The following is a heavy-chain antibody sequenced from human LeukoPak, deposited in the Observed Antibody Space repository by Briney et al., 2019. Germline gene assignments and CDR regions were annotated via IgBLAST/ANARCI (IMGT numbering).Heavy chain of an antibody. V-gene: IGHV3-30*18. J-gene: IGHJ4*02. D-gene: IGHD3-22*01. CDR1: GFTFSSYW. CDR2: ISYDGSNK. CDR3: AKASGFYYYDSSGYSS. Sequence: GGSLRLSCAASGFTFSSYWMSWVRQAPGKGLEWVAVISYDGSNKYYADSVKGRFTISRDNSKNTLYLQMNSLRAEDTAVYYCAKASGFYYYDSSGYSSWGQGTLVTVSS.